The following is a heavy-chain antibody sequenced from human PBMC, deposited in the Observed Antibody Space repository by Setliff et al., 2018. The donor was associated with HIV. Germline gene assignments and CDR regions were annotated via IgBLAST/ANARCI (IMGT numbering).Heavy chain of an antibody. CDR3: AKTIGRYFDIFDN. D-gene: IGHD3-9*01. CDR1: GGSISISD. V-gene: IGHV4-4*08. Sequence: SETLSLTCTVSGGSISISDWSWIRQPPGKGLEWIGCIYTSGNTYYNPSLKGRVTTSVDTPKNQFSLKLNSVTAADTAVYYCAKTIGRYFDIFDNWGQGTLVTVSS. J-gene: IGHJ4*02. CDR2: IYTSGNT.